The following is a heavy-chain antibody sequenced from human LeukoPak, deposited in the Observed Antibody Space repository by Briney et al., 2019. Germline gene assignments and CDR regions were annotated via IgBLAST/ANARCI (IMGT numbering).Heavy chain of an antibody. CDR2: ISDSSSNYI. CDR1: GFTFSDYY. Sequence: GGSLRLSCEASGFTFSDYYMSWIRQAPGKGLEWVSSISDSSSNYIYYADSVRGRFTLSRDNAKKTLYLQMNSLRAEDTAVYYCARDRTNLLAGYYSYWGQGTLVTVSS. V-gene: IGHV3-11*05. CDR3: ARDRTNLLAGYYSY. D-gene: IGHD3-9*01. J-gene: IGHJ4*02.